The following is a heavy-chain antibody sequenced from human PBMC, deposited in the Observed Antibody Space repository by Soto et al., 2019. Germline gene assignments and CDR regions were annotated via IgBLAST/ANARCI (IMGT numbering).Heavy chain of an antibody. V-gene: IGHV1-2*04. CDR2: MNPNSGST. Sequence: ASVKVSCKASGYTFTSYDINWVRQAPGQGLEWMGWMNPNSGSTDYAQKFQGWVTMTRDTSISTAYMELSRLRSDDTAVYYCAREKEKGNCSGGSCPGAAFDIWGQGTMVTVSS. J-gene: IGHJ3*02. D-gene: IGHD2-15*01. CDR1: GYTFTSYD. CDR3: AREKEKGNCSGGSCPGAAFDI.